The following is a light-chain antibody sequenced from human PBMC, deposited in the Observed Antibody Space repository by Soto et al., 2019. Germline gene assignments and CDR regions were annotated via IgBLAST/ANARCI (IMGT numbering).Light chain of an antibody. V-gene: IGKV1-39*01. CDR2: AAS. CDR1: QSVGSL. CDR3: QQSSSLPYT. Sequence: DIQMTQSPSSLSASVGDRVTITCRASQSVGSLLNWFQQKPGKAPKLLIYAASTLQSGAPSRFSGGGAGTAFTLIISSLQPEDFATYYCQQSSSLPYTFGQGTKVEI. J-gene: IGKJ2*01.